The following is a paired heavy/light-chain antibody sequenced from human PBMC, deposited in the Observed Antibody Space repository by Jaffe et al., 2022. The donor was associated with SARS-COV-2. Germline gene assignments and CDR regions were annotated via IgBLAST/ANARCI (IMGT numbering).Heavy chain of an antibody. J-gene: IGHJ6*02. CDR2: ISGDAIYT. D-gene: IGHD1-26*01. V-gene: IGHV3-23*01. CDR3: AKGTNSGNYKADYYYGMDV. CDR1: GISFTNHA. Sequence: EVQLLESGGGLVQPGGSLRLSCAASGISFTNHAMNWVRQAPGKGLEWVSIISGDAIYTYYADSVRGRFTISRDVSKNTLYLQMNGLRAEDTALYYCAKGTNSGNYKADYYYGMDVWGQGTTVTVSS.
Light chain of an antibody. CDR3: AAWDDSLNGYV. J-gene: IGLJ1*01. Sequence: QSVLTQPPSVSEAPRQRVTISCSGSSSNIENNAVNWYQQLPGKAPKLLIYYDHLLPSGVSDRFSGSKSGTSASLAISGLQSEDEADYYCAAWDDSLNGYVFGTGTKVTVL. CDR2: YDH. V-gene: IGLV1-36*01. CDR1: SSNIENNA.